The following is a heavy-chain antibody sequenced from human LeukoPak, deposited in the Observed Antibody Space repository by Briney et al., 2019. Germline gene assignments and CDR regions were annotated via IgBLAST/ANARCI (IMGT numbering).Heavy chain of an antibody. Sequence: PGGSLRLSCAASGFTVSSNYLSWVRQAPGKGLEWVSSIYSGGSTYYADSVTGRFTISRDNSKNTLYLQMNSLRAEDTAVYYCARAQYSSGWYQSFDYWGQGTLVTVSS. CDR3: ARAQYSSGWYQSFDY. D-gene: IGHD6-19*01. CDR2: IYSGGST. V-gene: IGHV3-66*01. J-gene: IGHJ4*02. CDR1: GFTVSSNY.